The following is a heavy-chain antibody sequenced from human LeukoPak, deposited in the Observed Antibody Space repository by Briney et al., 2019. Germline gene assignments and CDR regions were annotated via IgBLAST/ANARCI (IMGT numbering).Heavy chain of an antibody. J-gene: IGHJ3*02. D-gene: IGHD5-18*01. CDR1: GFTFSSYA. CDR3: ARGIVDTAMAGAFDI. Sequence: PGGALRLSCAASGFTFSSYAMHWVREAPGKGVEGVAVISCVVSNKYYADSVKGRFTISRDNSQNTPYLQMNSLRAEDTAAYYCARGIVDTAMAGAFDIWGQGTMVPVSS. CDR2: ISCVVSNK. V-gene: IGHV3-30-3*01.